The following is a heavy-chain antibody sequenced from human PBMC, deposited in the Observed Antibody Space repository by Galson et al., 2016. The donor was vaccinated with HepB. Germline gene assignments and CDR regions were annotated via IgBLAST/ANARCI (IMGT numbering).Heavy chain of an antibody. V-gene: IGHV4-4*07. Sequence: SETLSLTCAVSGGSISDYYWTWIRQPAGKGLEWIGRIYTGGTTNFNPSLRSRVTLSLDTSKNQFSLELISVTAADTAVYYCARGTGDPTRERTTATWGTDWFDPWGQGTLVTVSS. D-gene: IGHD1-1*01. CDR3: ARGTGDPTRERTTATWGTDWFDP. J-gene: IGHJ5*02. CDR1: GGSISDYY. CDR2: IYTGGTT.